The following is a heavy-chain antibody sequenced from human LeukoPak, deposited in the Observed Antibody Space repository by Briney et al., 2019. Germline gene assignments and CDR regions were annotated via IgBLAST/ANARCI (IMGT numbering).Heavy chain of an antibody. Sequence: GGALRLSCAASGFTFSSYGMHWVRQAPGKGLEWVAVISYDGSNKYYADSVKGRFTISRDNSKNTLYPQMNSLRAEDTAVYYCAKAGLGIAVAGEFDYWGQGTLVTVSS. D-gene: IGHD6-19*01. J-gene: IGHJ4*02. CDR3: AKAGLGIAVAGEFDY. CDR2: ISYDGSNK. CDR1: GFTFSSYG. V-gene: IGHV3-30*18.